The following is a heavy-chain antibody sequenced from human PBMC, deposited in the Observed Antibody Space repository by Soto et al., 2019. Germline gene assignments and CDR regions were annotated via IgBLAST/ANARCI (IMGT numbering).Heavy chain of an antibody. CDR3: ARGSYYYDSSGYYDY. CDR2: IYYSGST. J-gene: IGHJ4*02. D-gene: IGHD3-22*01. Sequence: SETLSLTCTVSGGSISSYYWSWIRQPPGKGLEWIGYIYYSGSTNYNPSLKSRVTISVDTSKNQFSLKLSSVTAADTAVYYCARGSYYYDSSGYYDYWGQGTLVTVSS. V-gene: IGHV4-59*01. CDR1: GGSISSYY.